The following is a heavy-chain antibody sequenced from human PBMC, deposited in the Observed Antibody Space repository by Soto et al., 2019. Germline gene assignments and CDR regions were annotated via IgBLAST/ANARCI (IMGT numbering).Heavy chain of an antibody. D-gene: IGHD3-3*01. J-gene: IGHJ4*02. CDR3: ARILTPEKYYDFWSGYYLDY. V-gene: IGHV2-26*01. CDR2: IFSNDEK. Sequence: QVTLKESGPVLVNPTETLTLTCTVSGFSLSNARMGVSWIRQPPGKALEWLAHIFSNDEKSYSTSLKSRLTISKDTSKSQVVLTMTNMDPVDTATYYCARILTPEKYYDFWSGYYLDYWGQGTLVTVSS. CDR1: GFSLSNARMG.